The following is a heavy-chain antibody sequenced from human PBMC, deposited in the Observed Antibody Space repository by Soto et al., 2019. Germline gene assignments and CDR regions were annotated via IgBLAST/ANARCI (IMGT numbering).Heavy chain of an antibody. V-gene: IGHV3-33*08. D-gene: IGHD5-18*01. Sequence: GGSLRLSCAASGFTFSSYGMHWVRQAPGKGLEWVAVIWYDGSNKYYADSVKGRFTISRDNSKNTLYLQMNSLRAEDTAVYYCARDLPTRRLPREVNYYMDVWGKGTTVTVSS. CDR1: GFTFSSYG. CDR3: ARDLPTRRLPREVNYYMDV. CDR2: IWYDGSNK. J-gene: IGHJ6*03.